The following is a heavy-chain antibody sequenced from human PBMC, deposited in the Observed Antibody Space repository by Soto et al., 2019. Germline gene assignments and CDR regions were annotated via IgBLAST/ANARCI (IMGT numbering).Heavy chain of an antibody. J-gene: IGHJ1*01. CDR1: GGSISSGGYY. CDR2: IYYSGST. Sequence: QVQLQESGPGLVKPSQTLSLTCTVSGGSISSGGYYWSWIRQHPRKGLEWIGYIYYSGSTYYNPSLKSRVSISVDTSKNQFSLKLSSVTAADTAVYYCASCGGDCYSAEYFQHWGQGTLVSVSS. V-gene: IGHV4-31*03. D-gene: IGHD2-21*02. CDR3: ASCGGDCYSAEYFQH.